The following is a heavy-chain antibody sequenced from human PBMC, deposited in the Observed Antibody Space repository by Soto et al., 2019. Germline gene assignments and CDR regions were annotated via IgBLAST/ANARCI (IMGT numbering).Heavy chain of an antibody. Sequence: SETLSLTCAVYGGSFSGYYWSWIRQPPGKGLEWIGEINHSGSTNYNPSLKSRVTISVDTSKNQFSLKLSSVTAADTAVYYCARGGGVRGHQKVDDAFDIWGQGTMVTVSS. CDR3: ARGGGVRGHQKVDDAFDI. D-gene: IGHD3-16*01. CDR1: GGSFSGYY. V-gene: IGHV4-34*01. J-gene: IGHJ3*02. CDR2: INHSGST.